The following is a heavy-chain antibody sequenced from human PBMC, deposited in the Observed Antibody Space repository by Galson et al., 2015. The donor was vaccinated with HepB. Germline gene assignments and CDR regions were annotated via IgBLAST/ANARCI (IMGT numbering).Heavy chain of an antibody. V-gene: IGHV1-69*13. D-gene: IGHD4-11*01. CDR2: IIPIFGTA. J-gene: IGHJ6*03. Sequence: SVKVSCKASGGTFSSYAISWVRQAPGQGLEWMGGIIPIFGTANYAQKFQGRVTITADESTSTAYMELSSLRSEDTAVYYCARAVLGVTKVGHYYYYMDVWGKGTTVTVSS. CDR1: GGTFSSYA. CDR3: ARAVLGVTKVGHYYYYMDV.